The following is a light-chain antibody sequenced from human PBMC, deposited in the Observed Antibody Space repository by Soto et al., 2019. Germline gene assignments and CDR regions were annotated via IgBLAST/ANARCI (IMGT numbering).Light chain of an antibody. J-gene: IGLJ1*01. CDR1: SSDVGSYNH. CDR3: YSFTTSNTYV. V-gene: IGLV2-18*02. CDR2: EVY. Sequence: QSVLTQPPSVSGSPGQSVTISCSGTSSDVGSYNHVSWYQQAPGTAPKVMIYEVYNRPSGVPDRFSGSKSGNTASLTISGLPPEDEADYYCYSFTTSNTYVFGTGTKVTVL.